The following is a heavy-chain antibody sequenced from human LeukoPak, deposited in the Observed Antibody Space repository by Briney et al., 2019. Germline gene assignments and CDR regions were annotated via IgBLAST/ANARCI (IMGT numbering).Heavy chain of an antibody. Sequence: TGGSLRLSCAASGFTFSDHFMTWVRQAPGKGLEWVSAISGSGGSTYYADSVKGRFAISRDNSWNTLFLQLNSLRAEDTAVYYCAKGSSYCGGDCFGYDWGQGTLVTVSS. D-gene: IGHD2-21*02. CDR1: GFTFSDHF. J-gene: IGHJ4*02. CDR3: AKGSSYCGGDCFGYD. V-gene: IGHV3-23*01. CDR2: ISGSGGST.